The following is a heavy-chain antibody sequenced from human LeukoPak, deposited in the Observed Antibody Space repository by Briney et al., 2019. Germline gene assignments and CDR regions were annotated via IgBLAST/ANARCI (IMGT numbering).Heavy chain of an antibody. CDR1: AFSFSAYG. CDR2: ICYDGSNK. CDR3: ARVLNNYDSSGYSAADY. J-gene: IGHJ4*02. D-gene: IGHD3-22*01. Sequence: GGSLRLSCAASAFSFSAYGMHWVRQAPGKGLDWVAVICYDGSNKDYADSVKGRFTISRDNSRNTLYLQMNSLRAEDTAVYYCARVLNNYDSSGYSAADYWGQGTLVTVSS. V-gene: IGHV3-33*01.